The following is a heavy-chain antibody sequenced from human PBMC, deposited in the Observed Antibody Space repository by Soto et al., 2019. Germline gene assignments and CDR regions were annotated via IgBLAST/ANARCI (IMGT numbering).Heavy chain of an antibody. CDR3: AKYMGGVYYDSSGYLQYFDY. D-gene: IGHD3-22*01. J-gene: IGHJ4*02. V-gene: IGHV3-23*01. CDR1: GFTFSSYA. CDR2: ISGSGGST. Sequence: GGSRRLSCAASGFTFSSYAMSWVRQAPGKGLEWVSAISGSGGSTYYADSVKGRFTISRDNSKNTLYLQMNSLRAEDTAVYYCAKYMGGVYYDSSGYLQYFDYWGQGTLVT.